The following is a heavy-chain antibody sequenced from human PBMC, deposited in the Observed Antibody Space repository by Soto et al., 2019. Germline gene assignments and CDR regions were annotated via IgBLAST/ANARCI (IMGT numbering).Heavy chain of an antibody. D-gene: IGHD3-3*01. V-gene: IGHV4-34*01. CDR3: ARGSLIFGKGYMDV. Sequence: PSETLSLTCAVYGGSFSGYYWSWIRQPPGKGLEWIGEINHSGSTNYNPSLKSRVTISVDTSKNQFSLKLSSVTAADTAVYYCARGSLIFGKGYMDVWGKGTTVTVSS. CDR2: INHSGST. CDR1: GGSFSGYY. J-gene: IGHJ6*03.